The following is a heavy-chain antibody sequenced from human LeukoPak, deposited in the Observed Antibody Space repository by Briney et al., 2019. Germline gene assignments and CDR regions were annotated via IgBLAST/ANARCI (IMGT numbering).Heavy chain of an antibody. CDR1: GGSISSGSYY. V-gene: IGHV4-61*02. CDR2: IYTSGST. D-gene: IGHD6-19*01. Sequence: PSQTLSLTCTVSGGSISSGSYYWSWIRQPAGKGLEWIGRIYTSGSTNYNPSLKSRVTIPVDTSKNQFSLKLSSVTAADTAVYYCAREPLGRSSGWYDYWGQGTLVTVSS. J-gene: IGHJ4*02. CDR3: AREPLGRSSGWYDY.